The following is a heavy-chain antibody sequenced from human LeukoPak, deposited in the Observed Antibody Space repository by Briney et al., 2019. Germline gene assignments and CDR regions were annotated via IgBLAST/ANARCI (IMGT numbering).Heavy chain of an antibody. J-gene: IGHJ5*02. CDR3: ARQKQMNPWRVVVAAVSWFDP. V-gene: IGHV1-46*01. D-gene: IGHD2-15*01. CDR2: INPSGGST. CDR1: GYTFTSYY. Sequence: ASVKVSCKASGYTFTSYYMHWVRQAPGQGLEWMGIINPSGGSTSYAQKFQGRVTMTRDTSTSTVYMELSSLRSEDTAVYYCARQKQMNPWRVVVAAVSWFDPWGQGTLVTVSS.